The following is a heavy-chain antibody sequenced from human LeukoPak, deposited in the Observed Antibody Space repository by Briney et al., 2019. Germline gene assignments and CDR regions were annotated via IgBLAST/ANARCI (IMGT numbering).Heavy chain of an antibody. CDR3: AKPYDFWSGYYPIDY. V-gene: IGHV3-23*01. CDR2: ISGSGGST. J-gene: IGHJ4*02. D-gene: IGHD3-3*01. Sequence: GGPLRLSCAASGFTFSSYAMSWVRQAPGKGLEWVSAISGSGGSTYYADSVKGRFTISRDNSKNTLYLQMNSLRAEDTAVYYCAKPYDFWSGYYPIDYWGQGTLVTVSS. CDR1: GFTFSSYA.